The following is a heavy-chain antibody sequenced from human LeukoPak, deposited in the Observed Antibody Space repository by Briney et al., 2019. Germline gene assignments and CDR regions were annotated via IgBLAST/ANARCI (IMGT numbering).Heavy chain of an antibody. Sequence: GGSLRLSCAASGFTFSTYWMSWVRQAPGKGLEWVANIKEDGSEKYYVDSVKGRFTISRDNAKSSLYLQMNSLRAEDTAVYYCAKDPPSRSFGYWGQGTLVTVSS. V-gene: IGHV3-7*03. CDR3: AKDPPSRSFGY. D-gene: IGHD2/OR15-2a*01. CDR2: IKEDGSEK. CDR1: GFTFSTYW. J-gene: IGHJ4*02.